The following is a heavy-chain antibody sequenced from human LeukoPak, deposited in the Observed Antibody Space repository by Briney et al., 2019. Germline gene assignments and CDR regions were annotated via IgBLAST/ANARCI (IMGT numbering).Heavy chain of an antibody. Sequence: QTGGSLRLSCAASGFTFSTYWMSWVRQAPVKGLEWVANIKQDGREKYYVDSAKGRFTVSRDNAKNSLFLQMNSLRVEDTAVYYCARFQGGGWDVWGQGTTVTVSS. D-gene: IGHD6-25*01. J-gene: IGHJ6*02. CDR3: ARFQGGGWDV. V-gene: IGHV3-7*01. CDR1: GFTFSTYW. CDR2: IKQDGREK.